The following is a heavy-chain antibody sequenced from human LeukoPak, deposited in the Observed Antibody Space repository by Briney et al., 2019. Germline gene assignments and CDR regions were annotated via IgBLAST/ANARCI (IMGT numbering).Heavy chain of an antibody. CDR3: STGSGHAFDI. Sequence: GGSLRLSCAASGFTFSSYWMHWVRQVPGKGLVWVSRINSDGSSTSYAGSVKGRFTISRDNAKNTLYVQMNSLRAEDTAVYYCSTGSGHAFDIWGRGTMVTVSS. V-gene: IGHV3-74*01. CDR1: GFTFSSYW. J-gene: IGHJ3*02. CDR2: INSDGSST. D-gene: IGHD3-10*01.